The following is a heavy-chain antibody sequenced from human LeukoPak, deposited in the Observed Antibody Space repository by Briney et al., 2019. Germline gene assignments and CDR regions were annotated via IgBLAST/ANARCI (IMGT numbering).Heavy chain of an antibody. CDR2: ISWNSGSI. CDR1: GFTFDDYA. V-gene: IGHV3-9*01. Sequence: PGGSLRLSCAASGFTFDDYAMHWVRQAPGKGLEWVSGISWNSGSIGYADSVKGRFTISRDNAKNSLYLQMNSLRAEDTAVYYCARAGIYSGSLFDIWGQGTMVTVSS. J-gene: IGHJ3*02. D-gene: IGHD1-26*01. CDR3: ARAGIYSGSLFDI.